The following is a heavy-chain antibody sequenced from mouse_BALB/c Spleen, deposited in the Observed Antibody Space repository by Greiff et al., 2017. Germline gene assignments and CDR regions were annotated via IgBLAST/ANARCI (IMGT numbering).Heavy chain of an antibody. CDR2: IYPGNGDT. D-gene: IGHD4-1*01. Sequence: QVQLQQSGAELVKPGASVKMSCKASGYTFTSYNMHWVKQTPGQGLEWIGAIYPGNGDTSYNQKFKGKATLTADKSSSTAYMQLSSLTSEDSAVYYCARELGRGDFDYWGQGTTLTVAS. V-gene: IGHV1-12*01. CDR3: ARELGRGDFDY. CDR1: GYTFTSYN. J-gene: IGHJ2*01.